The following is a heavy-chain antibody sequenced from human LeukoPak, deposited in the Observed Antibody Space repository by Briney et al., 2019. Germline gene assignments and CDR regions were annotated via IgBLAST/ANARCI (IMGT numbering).Heavy chain of an antibody. CDR1: GFTFSSYS. CDR2: ISSSSTI. CDR3: ARESYDFWSGYPYYYYYYMDV. Sequence: QPGGSLRLSCAASGFTFSSYSMNWVRQAPGKGLEWVSYISSSSTIYYADSVKGRFTISRDNAKNSLYLQMNSLRAEDTAVYYCARESYDFWSGYPYYYYYYMDVWGKGTTVTVSS. J-gene: IGHJ6*03. V-gene: IGHV3-48*04. D-gene: IGHD3-3*01.